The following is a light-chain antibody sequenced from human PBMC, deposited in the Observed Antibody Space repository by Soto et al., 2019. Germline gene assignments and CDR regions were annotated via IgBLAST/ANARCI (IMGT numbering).Light chain of an antibody. CDR3: QQSYSTPPT. Sequence: IKMNQSPASLSAKMGDRVTITCRASQSISSYLNWYQQKPGKAPKLLIYAASSLQSGVPSRFSGSGSGTDFTLTISSLQPEDFATYYCQQSYSTPPTFGQRTNVDI. CDR2: AAS. CDR1: QSISSY. V-gene: IGKV1-39*01. J-gene: IGKJ1*01.